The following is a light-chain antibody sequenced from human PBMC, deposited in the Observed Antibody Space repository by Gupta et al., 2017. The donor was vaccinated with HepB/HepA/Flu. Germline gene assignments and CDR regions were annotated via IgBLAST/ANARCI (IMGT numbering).Light chain of an antibody. CDR3: QQYKIYET. CDR2: LTS. V-gene: IGKV1-5*03. J-gene: IGKJ1*01. CDR1: QNINRY. Sequence: DIQMTQSPSTLSASVGDRVTISCRASQNINRYLAWYQQKPGKAPKLLIHLTSDLESGVPSRFSGSASETEFTLTISSLQPDDFATYYCQQYKIYETFGQGTRVE.